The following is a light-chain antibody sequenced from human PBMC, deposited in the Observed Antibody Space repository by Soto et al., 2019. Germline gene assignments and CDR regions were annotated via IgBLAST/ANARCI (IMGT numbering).Light chain of an antibody. J-gene: IGKJ1*01. Sequence: DIQMTQSPSTLSASVGDRVTITCRASQSISSWLAWYQQKPGKAPKLLIYKASSLESGVPSRFSGSGSGTEFTPTISSLQPDDFATYYCHQYNSYFMWTFGQGTKVEIK. CDR1: QSISSW. CDR3: HQYNSYFMWT. V-gene: IGKV1-5*03. CDR2: KAS.